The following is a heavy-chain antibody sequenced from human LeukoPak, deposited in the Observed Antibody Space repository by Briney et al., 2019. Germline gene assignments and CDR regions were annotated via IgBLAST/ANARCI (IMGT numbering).Heavy chain of an antibody. CDR3: ARASGDIVVVPAAIWFDP. V-gene: IGHV1-69*13. J-gene: IGHJ5*02. D-gene: IGHD2-2*01. Sequence: SVKVSCKASGGTFSSYAISWVRQAPGHGLEWMGGIIPIFGTANYAQKFQGRVTITADESTSTAYMELSSLRSEDAAVYYCARASGDIVVVPAAIWFDPWGQGTLVTVSS. CDR1: GGTFSSYA. CDR2: IIPIFGTA.